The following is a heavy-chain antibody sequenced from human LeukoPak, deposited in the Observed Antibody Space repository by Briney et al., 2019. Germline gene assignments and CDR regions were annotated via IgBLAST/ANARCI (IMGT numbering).Heavy chain of an antibody. V-gene: IGHV3-53*01. CDR3: AKDEVTSGGGLAS. D-gene: IGHD2-21*02. J-gene: IGHJ5*01. CDR2: MYTGGTT. Sequence: GGSLRLSCAASGFTVSGAHMSWVRQAPGKGLEWVSAMYTGGTTYYADSVTGRFTVSRDTSRNTLFLHMDSLRAEDTAVYYCAKDEVTSGGGLASWGQGTLVIVSS. CDR1: GFTVSGAH.